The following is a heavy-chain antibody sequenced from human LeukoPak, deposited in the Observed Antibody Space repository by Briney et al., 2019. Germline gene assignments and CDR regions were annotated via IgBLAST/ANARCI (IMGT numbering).Heavy chain of an antibody. Sequence: SQTLSLTCTVSGGSISSGSYYWSWIRQPAGKGLEWIGRSYTSGSTNYNPSLKSRVTISVDTSKNQFSLKLSSVTAADTAVYYCARDSGYSYVFDYWGQGTLVTVSS. CDR2: SYTSGST. J-gene: IGHJ4*02. V-gene: IGHV4-61*02. CDR1: GGSISSGSYY. D-gene: IGHD5-18*01. CDR3: ARDSGYSYVFDY.